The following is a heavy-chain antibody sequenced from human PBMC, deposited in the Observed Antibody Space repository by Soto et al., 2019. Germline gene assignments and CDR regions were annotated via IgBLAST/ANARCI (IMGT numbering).Heavy chain of an antibody. J-gene: IGHJ6*03. CDR3: ARAAMVRGVSNYYYMEV. Sequence: EVQLVESGGGLVKPGGSLRLSCAASGFTFSSYSMNWVRQAPGKGLEWVSSISSSSSYIYYADSVKGRFTISRDNAKNSLYLQINSLRAEDTAVYYGARAAMVRGVSNYYYMEVWGKGTTVTVSS. V-gene: IGHV3-21*01. CDR2: ISSSSSYI. CDR1: GFTFSSYS. D-gene: IGHD3-10*01.